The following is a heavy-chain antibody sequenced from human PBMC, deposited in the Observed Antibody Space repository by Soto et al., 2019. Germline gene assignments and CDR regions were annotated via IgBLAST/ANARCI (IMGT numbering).Heavy chain of an antibody. J-gene: IGHJ3*02. V-gene: IGHV3-30-3*01. CDR1: GFTFSSYA. CDR2: ISYDGSNK. CDR3: AGHPAWFGADAFDI. D-gene: IGHD3-10*01. Sequence: PGRSLRLSCAASGFTFSSYAMHWVRQAPGKGLEWVAVISYDGSNKYYADSVKGRFTISRDNSKNTLYLQMNSLRAEDTAVYYCAGHPAWFGADAFDIWGQGTMVTVSS.